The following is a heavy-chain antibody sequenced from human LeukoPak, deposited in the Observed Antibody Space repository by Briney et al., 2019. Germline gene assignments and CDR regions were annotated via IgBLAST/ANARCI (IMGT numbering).Heavy chain of an antibody. V-gene: IGHV1-2*02. CDR2: INPNSGGT. CDR1: GYTFTGYY. Sequence: GASVKVSCKASGYTFTGYYMHWVRQAPGQGLEWMGWINPNSGGTNYAQKFQGRVTMTRDTSISTAYMELSRLRSDDTAVYYCARFGATRSGSWYLEGENRRYWFDPWGQGTLVTVSS. CDR3: ARFGATRSGSWYLEGENRRYWFDP. J-gene: IGHJ5*02. D-gene: IGHD6-13*01.